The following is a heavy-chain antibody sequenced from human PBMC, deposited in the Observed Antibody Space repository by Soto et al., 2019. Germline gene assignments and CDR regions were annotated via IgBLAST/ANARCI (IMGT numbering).Heavy chain of an antibody. CDR2: IYWNDFK. D-gene: IGHD5-12*01. J-gene: IGHJ6*02. V-gene: IGHV2-5*01. CDR3: ANSRGYTGYEGTHLYEMDV. Sequence: SGPTLVNPTHTLTLTCTCSGFSVKTSGVGVGWIRQPPGKTLEWLALIYWNDFKRYTPSLESRLNITTDNSKNQVVLTVTNVDPADTATDYCANSRGYTGYEGTHLYEMDVWGQGTTVTVSS. CDR1: GFSVKTSGVG.